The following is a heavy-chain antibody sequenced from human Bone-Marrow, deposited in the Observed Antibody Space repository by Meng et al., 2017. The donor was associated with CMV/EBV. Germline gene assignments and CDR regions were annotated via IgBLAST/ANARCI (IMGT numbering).Heavy chain of an antibody. CDR2: IYYSGST. D-gene: IGHD6-6*01. Sequence: SETLSLTCTVSGGSISSYYWSWIRQPPGKGLEWIGYIYYSGSTNYNPSLKSRVTISVDTSKTQYSLKLSSVSAADTAVYYCARESSSLAYYYYYGMDVWGQGTTVTVSS. CDR1: GGSISSYY. CDR3: ARESSSLAYYYYYGMDV. V-gene: IGHV4-59*01. J-gene: IGHJ6*02.